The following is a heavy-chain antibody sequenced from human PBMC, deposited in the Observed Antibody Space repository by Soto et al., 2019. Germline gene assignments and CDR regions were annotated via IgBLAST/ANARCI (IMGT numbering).Heavy chain of an antibody. Sequence: QVQLQESGPGLVKPSETLSLTCAVSGDSVSNDNYYWGWIRQPPGKGLEWIGNIYYSGTTNYNSYRKSRLSLSVDMSKNQFSLKLASVTAADTAVYFCARSQRGRTAFTFDYWGQGALVTVSS. D-gene: IGHD3-16*01. CDR3: ARSQRGRTAFTFDY. J-gene: IGHJ4*02. V-gene: IGHV4-61*01. CDR1: GDSVSNDNYY. CDR2: IYYSGTT.